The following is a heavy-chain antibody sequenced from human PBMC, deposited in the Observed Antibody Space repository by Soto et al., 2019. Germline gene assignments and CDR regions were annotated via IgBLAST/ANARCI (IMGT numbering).Heavy chain of an antibody. J-gene: IGHJ4*02. CDR1: GFTFSSYE. D-gene: IGHD3-22*01. CDR2: ISSSGSTI. Sequence: GGSLRLSCAASGFTFSSYEMNWVRQAPCKWLEWVSYISSSGSTIYYSDSVKGRFTISRDNAKNSLYLQMNSLRAEDTAVYYCARQRYYYDSSGYYSLYFDYWGQGTLVTVSS. V-gene: IGHV3-48*03. CDR3: ARQRYYYDSSGYYSLYFDY.